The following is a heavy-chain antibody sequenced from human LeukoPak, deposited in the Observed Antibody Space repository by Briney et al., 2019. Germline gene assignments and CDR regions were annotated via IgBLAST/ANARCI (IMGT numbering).Heavy chain of an antibody. CDR1: GYSFTNYW. J-gene: IGHJ5*02. Sequence: GESLKISCKGSGYSFTNYWIAWVRQMPGKGLEWMGIIYPGDSDTRYNPSFQGQVTISADKSFSTAYLQWSSLKASDTAMYYCARRGYLGCFDTWGQGNLVPVSS. D-gene: IGHD6-13*01. V-gene: IGHV5-51*01. CDR3: ARRGYLGCFDT. CDR2: IYPGDSDT.